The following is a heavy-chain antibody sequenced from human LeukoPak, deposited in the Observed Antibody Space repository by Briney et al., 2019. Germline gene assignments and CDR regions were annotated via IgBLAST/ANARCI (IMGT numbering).Heavy chain of an antibody. CDR1: GHTFPDYY. J-gene: IGHJ4*02. D-gene: IGHD2-2*01. Sequence: ASVKVSCKASGHTFPDYYIHWVRQAAGQGLEWMAWINPNSGGTYYAQNFHDRITLTRDTSISTAYMELSRLRSDDTAIYYCARANALYCSSTSCLFDYWGQGTLVTVSS. V-gene: IGHV1-2*02. CDR2: INPNSGGT. CDR3: ARANALYCSSTSCLFDY.